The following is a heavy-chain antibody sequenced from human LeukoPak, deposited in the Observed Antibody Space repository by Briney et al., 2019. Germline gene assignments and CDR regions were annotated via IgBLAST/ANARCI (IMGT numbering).Heavy chain of an antibody. CDR3: ARHWWGPDIADAANWFDP. Sequence: GESLKISCKGSGYSFTSYWIAWVRRMPGKGLEWMGMISPADSFTRYSPSFQGQVTMSADKSINTAYLQWSSLKASDTAMYYCARHWWGPDIADAANWFDPWGQGTLVTVTS. J-gene: IGHJ5*02. D-gene: IGHD6-13*01. CDR2: ISPADSFT. CDR1: GYSFTSYW. V-gene: IGHV5-51*01.